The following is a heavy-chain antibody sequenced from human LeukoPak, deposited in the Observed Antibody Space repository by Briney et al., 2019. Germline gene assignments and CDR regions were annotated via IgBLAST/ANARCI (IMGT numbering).Heavy chain of an antibody. J-gene: IGHJ6*03. CDR1: GGSISSSGYY. D-gene: IGHD3-10*01. CDR3: ARRGRDYYGSGGKYYYYYYMDV. V-gene: IGHV4-39*07. Sequence: PSETLSLTCTVSGGSISSSGYYWGWIRQPPGKGLEWIGSFYYSGSTYYNPSLKSRVTISVDTSKNQFSLKLSSVTAADTAVYYCARRGRDYYGSGGKYYYYYYMDVWGKGTTVTISS. CDR2: FYYSGST.